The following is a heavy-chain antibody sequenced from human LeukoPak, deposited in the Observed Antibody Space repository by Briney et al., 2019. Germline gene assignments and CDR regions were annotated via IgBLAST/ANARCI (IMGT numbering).Heavy chain of an antibody. CDR1: GYAFTSYG. CDR2: ISAYNGNT. V-gene: IGHV1-18*01. Sequence: GASVKVSCKASGYAFTSYGIRWVRQAPGQGLEWMEWISAYNGNTNYAQKLQGRVTMTTDTSTSTAYMELRSLRSDDTAMYYCARVYYDFWSGYEYDAFDIWGQGTMVTVSS. J-gene: IGHJ3*02. D-gene: IGHD3-3*01. CDR3: ARVYYDFWSGYEYDAFDI.